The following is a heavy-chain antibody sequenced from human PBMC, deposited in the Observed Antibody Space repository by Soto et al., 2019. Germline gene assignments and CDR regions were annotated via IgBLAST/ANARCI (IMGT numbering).Heavy chain of an antibody. Sequence: ASVKVSCKASGYTFTSYGISWVRQAPGQGLEWMGWISAYNGNTNYAQKLQGRVTMTTDTSTSTAYMELRSLRSDDTAVYYCASFCGGDCYQDLDYWGQGTLVTVSS. V-gene: IGHV1-18*01. D-gene: IGHD2-21*02. CDR1: GYTFTSYG. CDR3: ASFCGGDCYQDLDY. J-gene: IGHJ4*02. CDR2: ISAYNGNT.